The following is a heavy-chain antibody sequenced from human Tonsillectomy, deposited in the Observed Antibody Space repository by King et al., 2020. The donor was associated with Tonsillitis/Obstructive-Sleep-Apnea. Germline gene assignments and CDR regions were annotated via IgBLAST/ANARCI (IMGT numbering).Heavy chain of an antibody. J-gene: IGHJ4*02. CDR2: ISAHNGHT. V-gene: IGHV1-18*01. D-gene: IGHD3-22*01. Sequence: VQLVESGAEVKKPGASVKVSCKASGYTFTNYGISWVRQAPGQGLEWMAWISAHNGHTNYAQKLQGRVTMTTDTSTSTAYMELRSLRSDDTAVYYCARDSMSHYYDSRGYYTFNCWGQGTLVTVPA. CDR1: GYTFTNYG. CDR3: ARDSMSHYYDSRGYYTFNC.